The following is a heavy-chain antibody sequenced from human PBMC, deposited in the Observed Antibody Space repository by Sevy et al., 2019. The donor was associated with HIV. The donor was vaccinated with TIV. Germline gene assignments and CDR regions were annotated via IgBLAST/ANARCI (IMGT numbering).Heavy chain of an antibody. CDR2: IHFSGTT. CDR1: SGSISSYY. J-gene: IGHJ5*02. CDR3: TRAPPVRSGDDSLNWFDP. V-gene: IGHV4-59*01. D-gene: IGHD5-12*01. Sequence: SETLSLTCTVSSGSISSYYWSWIRQPPGKGLEYIGYIHFSGTTNYNPSLKSQVTISVDTSKNQFSLNLSSVTAADTAVYYCTRAPPVRSGDDSLNWFDPWGQGTLVTVSS.